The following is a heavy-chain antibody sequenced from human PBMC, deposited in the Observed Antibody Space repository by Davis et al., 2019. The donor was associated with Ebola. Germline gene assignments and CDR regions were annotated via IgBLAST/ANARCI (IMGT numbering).Heavy chain of an antibody. V-gene: IGHV3-30*18. J-gene: IGHJ6*02. Sequence: PGGSLRLSCAASGSTFSTYAIHWVRQAPGKGLEWVAMISYDGSNGYYVDSVRGRFTISRDNSKNTLFLQMNTLTSDDTAVYYCAKSAVEGGYDLDHFYGMDVWGQGTTVTVS. D-gene: IGHD5-12*01. CDR1: GSTFSTYA. CDR3: AKSAVEGGYDLDHFYGMDV. CDR2: ISYDGSNG.